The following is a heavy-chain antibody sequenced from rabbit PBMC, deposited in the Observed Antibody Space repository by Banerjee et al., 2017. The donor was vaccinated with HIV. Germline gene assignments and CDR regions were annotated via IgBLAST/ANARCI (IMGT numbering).Heavy chain of an antibody. Sequence: QEQLEESGGGLVKPGGTLTLTCKASGIDFSANAMCWVRQAPGKRPEWIACIDSSSGDTWYTSWVNGRFTISSNTNQNTVSLQMTSLTTADTATYFCARATSDYTYGYLCVGYCNLWGQGTLVTVS. CDR2: IDSSSGDT. D-gene: IGHD6-1*01. J-gene: IGHJ4*01. CDR1: GIDFSANA. CDR3: ARATSDYTYGYLCVGYCNL. V-gene: IGHV1S47*01.